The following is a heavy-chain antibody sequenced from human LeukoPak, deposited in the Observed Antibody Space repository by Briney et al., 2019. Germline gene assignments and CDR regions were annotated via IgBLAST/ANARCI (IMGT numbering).Heavy chain of an antibody. Sequence: GGSLRLSCAASGFTFSSYAMSWVRQAPGKVLEWVSAISGSGGSTYYADSVKGRFTISRDNSKNTLYLQMNSLRAEDTAVYYCAKPHIAVAGTYYYYMDVWGKGTTVTVSS. D-gene: IGHD6-19*01. V-gene: IGHV3-23*01. CDR3: AKPHIAVAGTYYYYMDV. CDR1: GFTFSSYA. J-gene: IGHJ6*03. CDR2: ISGSGGST.